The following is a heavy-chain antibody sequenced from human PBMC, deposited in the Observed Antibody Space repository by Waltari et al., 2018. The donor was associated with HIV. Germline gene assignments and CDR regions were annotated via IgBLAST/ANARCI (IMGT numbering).Heavy chain of an antibody. CDR1: GFTFSGYD. CDR3: AKVKPDYGDYLYYFDY. CDR2: ISYDGGNK. J-gene: IGHJ4*02. D-gene: IGHD4-17*01. Sequence: QVQLVESGGGVVHPGRSLRLSCAASGFTFSGYDMHWVRQAPGKGLEGVAVISYDGGNKYYADSVKSRFTISRDNSKNTLYLQMNSLRAEDTAVYYCAKVKPDYGDYLYYFDYWGQGTLATVSS. V-gene: IGHV3-30*18.